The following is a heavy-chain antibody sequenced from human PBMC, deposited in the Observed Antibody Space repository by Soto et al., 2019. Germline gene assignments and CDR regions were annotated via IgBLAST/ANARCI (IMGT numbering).Heavy chain of an antibody. V-gene: IGHV4-39*01. CDR3: ARLRQFVDAFDI. J-gene: IGHJ3*02. CDR1: GGSISSSSYY. Sequence: QLQLQESGPGLVKPSETLSLTCTVSGGSISSSSYYWGWIRQPPGKGLEWIGSIYYSGSTYYNPSLKSRVTISVETSKNQFSLKLSSVTAADTAVYYCARLRQFVDAFDIWGQGTMVTVSS. CDR2: IYYSGST.